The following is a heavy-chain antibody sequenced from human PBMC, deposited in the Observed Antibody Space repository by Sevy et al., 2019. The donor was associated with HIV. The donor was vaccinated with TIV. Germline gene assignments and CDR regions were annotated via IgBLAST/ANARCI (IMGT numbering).Heavy chain of an antibody. D-gene: IGHD6-19*01. J-gene: IGHJ4*02. CDR1: GFSVSRNH. Sequence: GGSLRLSCAASGFSVSRNHINWVRQAPGKGQEWISVIYSDGTTQYADSVKGRFTISRDTSNNTVYLKVSSLGADDTAVYYCARRLSSAWYFDFWGQGTLVTVSS. V-gene: IGHV3-53*01. CDR2: IYSDGTT. CDR3: ARRLSSAWYFDF.